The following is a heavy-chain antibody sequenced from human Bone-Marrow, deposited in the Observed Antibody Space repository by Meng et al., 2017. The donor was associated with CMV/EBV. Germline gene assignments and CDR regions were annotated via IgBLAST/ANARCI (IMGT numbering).Heavy chain of an antibody. J-gene: IGHJ4*02. CDR3: ARTRQYCSSTSCYRMQGHYFDY. D-gene: IGHD2-2*02. CDR2: IYYSGST. CDR1: GGSISSGGYY. V-gene: IGHV4-31*03. Sequence: SETLSLTCTVSGGSISSGGYYWSWIRQHPGKGLEWIGYIYYSGSTYYNPSLKSRVTISVDTSKNQFSLKLSSVTAADTAVYYCARTRQYCSSTSCYRMQGHYFDYWGQGTLVTVYS.